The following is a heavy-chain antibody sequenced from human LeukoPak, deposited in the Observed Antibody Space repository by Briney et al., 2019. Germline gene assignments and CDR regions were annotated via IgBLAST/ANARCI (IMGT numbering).Heavy chain of an antibody. CDR3: AKTGVQLWFEDY. J-gene: IGHJ4*02. D-gene: IGHD5-18*01. V-gene: IGHV3-23*01. CDR1: GFTFSSYA. Sequence: TGGSLRLSCAASGFTFSSYAMSWVRQAPGKGLEWVSAISGSGGSTYYADSVKGRFTISTDNSKNTLYLQMNSLRAEDTAVYYCAKTGVQLWFEDYWGQGTLVTVSS. CDR2: ISGSGGST.